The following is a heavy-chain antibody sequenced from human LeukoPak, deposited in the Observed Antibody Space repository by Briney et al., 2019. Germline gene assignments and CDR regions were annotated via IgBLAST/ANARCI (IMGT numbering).Heavy chain of an antibody. CDR1: GFTFDNYA. D-gene: IGHD3-16*01. J-gene: IGHJ4*02. Sequence: GGSLRLSCAASGFTFDNYAMHWVRHAPGKGLEWVSGISWNSRSIGYADSVRGRFSMSRDNAKNSLYLRMNSLRAEDTALYYCAKDWGRPQLGAFDFWGQGTLVTVSS. CDR3: AKDWGRPQLGAFDF. V-gene: IGHV3-9*01. CDR2: ISWNSRSI.